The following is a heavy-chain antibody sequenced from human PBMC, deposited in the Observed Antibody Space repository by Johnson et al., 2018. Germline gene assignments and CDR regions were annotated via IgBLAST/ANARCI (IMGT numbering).Heavy chain of an antibody. CDR3: ARVIQLWLFYSYYYMDG. CDR1: GFTVSSSY. V-gene: IGHV3-53*02. J-gene: IGHJ6*03. CDR2: ISSGSST. Sequence: EVQLVETGGDLIQPGGSLRLSCAASGFTVSSSYMSWVRQAPGKGLEWVSVISSGSSTFYADSVKGRFTISRDNSKNTLYLQMNSLQAEDSAVDYCARVIQLWLFYSYYYMDGWGEGTTVTVSS. D-gene: IGHD5-18*01.